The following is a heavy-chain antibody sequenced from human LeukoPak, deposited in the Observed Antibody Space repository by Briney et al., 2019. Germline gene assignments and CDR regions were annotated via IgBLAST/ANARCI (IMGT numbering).Heavy chain of an antibody. V-gene: IGHV4-59*01. J-gene: IGHJ5*02. CDR1: GGSISSYY. D-gene: IGHD3-10*01. Sequence: SETLSLTCTVSGGSISSYYWSWIRQPPGKGLEWIGYVYYSGSTNYNPSLKARATISVDTSKNQFSLKLSSVTAADTAVYYCARAARSGAHGYYYGSGSPMGFDPWGQGTLVTVSS. CDR2: VYYSGST. CDR3: ARAARSGAHGYYYGSGSPMGFDP.